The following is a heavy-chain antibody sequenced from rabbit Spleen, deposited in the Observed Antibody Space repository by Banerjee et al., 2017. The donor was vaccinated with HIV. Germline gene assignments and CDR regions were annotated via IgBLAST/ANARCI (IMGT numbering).Heavy chain of an antibody. CDR3: ARGYASSSGLPTYYFNL. CDR1: GFSFSSSYW. V-gene: IGHV1S45*01. D-gene: IGHD1-1*01. J-gene: IGHJ4*01. CDR2: IDPLFGGT. Sequence: QEQLEESGGDLVKPEGSLTLTCTASGFSFSSSYWICWVRQAPGKGLEWIGYIDPLFGGTYYASWVNGRFTISNHNAQNTLYLQLNSLTAADTATYFCARGYASSSGLPTYYFNLWGQGTLVTVS.